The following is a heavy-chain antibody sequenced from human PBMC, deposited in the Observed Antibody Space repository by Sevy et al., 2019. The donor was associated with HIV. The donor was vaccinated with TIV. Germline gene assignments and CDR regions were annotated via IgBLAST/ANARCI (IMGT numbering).Heavy chain of an antibody. CDR1: GFTFDDYG. V-gene: IGHV3-20*04. D-gene: IGHD2-21*02. CDR2: IIGNGVLT. Sequence: GGSLRLSCAASGFTFDDYGMSWVRQAPGKGVEWVSAIIGNGVLTSYVESVRGRFTISRDNAKNSLYLQMNSLRADDTALYFCAREKSCGGDCYYFDYWGQGALVTVSS. J-gene: IGHJ4*02. CDR3: AREKSCGGDCYYFDY.